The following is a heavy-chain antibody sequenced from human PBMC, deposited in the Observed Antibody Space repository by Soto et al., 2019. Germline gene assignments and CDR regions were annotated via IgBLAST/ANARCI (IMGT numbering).Heavy chain of an antibody. CDR2: INPNSGGT. V-gene: IGHV1-2*04. D-gene: IGHD3-3*01. Sequence: QVQLVQSGAEVKKPGASVKVSCKASGYTFTGYYMHWVRQAPGQGLEWMGWINPNSGGTNYAQKFQGWVTMTRDTSICTAYMELSRLRSDDTAVYYCARESSSYDVWTGVDAFDIWGQGTMVTVSS. CDR1: GYTFTGYY. J-gene: IGHJ3*02. CDR3: ARESSSYDVWTGVDAFDI.